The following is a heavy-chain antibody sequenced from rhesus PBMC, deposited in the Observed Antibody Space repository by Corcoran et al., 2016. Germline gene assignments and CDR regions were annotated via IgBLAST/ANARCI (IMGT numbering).Heavy chain of an antibody. V-gene: IGHV4-81*01. CDR2: IDGNIAGT. J-gene: IGHJ4*01. D-gene: IGHD6-25*01. CDR1: GGSISVYS. Sequence: QLQLQESGPGLVKPSETLSLTCAVSGGSISVYSWSWIRQPPGKGLEWIGNIDGNIAGTNYNPSLKSRVTISKDTSKNQCSLKLRSVTAADTAVDYCARLRQYYFDYWGQGVLVTVSS. CDR3: ARLRQYYFDY.